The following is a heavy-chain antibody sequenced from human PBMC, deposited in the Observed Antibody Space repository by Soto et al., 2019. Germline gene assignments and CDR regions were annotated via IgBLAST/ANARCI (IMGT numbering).Heavy chain of an antibody. CDR1: GGSIISSNSY. CDR2: IYYTGST. J-gene: IGHJ5*02. Sequence: PSETLSLTCTVSGGSIISSNSYWGWIRQPPGKGLEWIGSIYYTGSTYYKSSLRSRLTIYVDTSKNQFSLTLNSVTAADTAMYYCARHPHYGDYVAWFDPWGQGTLVTVSS. V-gene: IGHV4-39*01. CDR3: ARHPHYGDYVAWFDP. D-gene: IGHD4-17*01.